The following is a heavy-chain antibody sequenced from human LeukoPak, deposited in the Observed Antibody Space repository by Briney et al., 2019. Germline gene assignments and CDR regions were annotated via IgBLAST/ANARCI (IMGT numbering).Heavy chain of an antibody. CDR2: TRNKANSYTT. CDR3: ASGGSGSYHSGYFDY. D-gene: IGHD3-10*01. V-gene: IGHV3-72*01. CDR1: GFTFSDHY. Sequence: GGSLRLSCAASGFTFSDHYMDWVRQAPGKGLEWVGRTRNKANSYTTEYAASVKGRFTISRDDSKNSLHLQMNSLKTEDTAVYYCASGGSGSYHSGYFDYWGQGTLVTVSS. J-gene: IGHJ4*02.